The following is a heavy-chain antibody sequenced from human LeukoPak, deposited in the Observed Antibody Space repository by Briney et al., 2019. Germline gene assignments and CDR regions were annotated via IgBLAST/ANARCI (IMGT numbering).Heavy chain of an antibody. CDR3: ARGHSDSWSVFDS. V-gene: IGHV4-4*07. Sequence: SETLSLTCTVSGGSISSYHWSWVRQPAWKGLEWIGRMQTSGRIDYNLSLKSRLTMSVDRSKNQLSLKLSSVIAADTAVYYCARGHSDSWSVFDSWGQGTLVTISS. J-gene: IGHJ4*02. CDR1: GGSISSYH. D-gene: IGHD6-13*01. CDR2: MQTSGRI.